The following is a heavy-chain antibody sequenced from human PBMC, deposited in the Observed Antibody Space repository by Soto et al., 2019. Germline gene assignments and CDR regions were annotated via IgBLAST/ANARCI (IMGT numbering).Heavy chain of an antibody. J-gene: IGHJ3*02. V-gene: IGHV3-21*01. CDR1: GFTFSSYS. CDR2: ISSSSSYI. Sequence: GSLRLSCAASGFTFSSYSMNWVRQAPGKGLEWVSSISSSSSYIYYADSVKGRFTISRDNAKNSLYLQMNSLRAEDTAVYYCARDMSGYCSGGSCHDAFDIWGQGTMVTVSS. D-gene: IGHD2-15*01. CDR3: ARDMSGYCSGGSCHDAFDI.